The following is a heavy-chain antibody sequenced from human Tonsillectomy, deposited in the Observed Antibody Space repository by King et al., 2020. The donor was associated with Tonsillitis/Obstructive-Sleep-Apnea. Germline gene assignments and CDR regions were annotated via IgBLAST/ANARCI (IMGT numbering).Heavy chain of an antibody. J-gene: IGHJ5*02. CDR3: AGIEVAAARLEDNWFDP. Sequence: QLQESGPGLVKPSETLSLTCTVSGGSISSYYWSWIRQTPGKGLEWIGHIYYSGSANYNPSLKSRVTISVDTSKNQFSLNLSPVTAADTAGYYCAGIEVAAARLEDNWFDPWGQGTLVTVSS. D-gene: IGHD6-6*01. CDR2: IYYSGSA. V-gene: IGHV4-59*01. CDR1: GGSISSYY.